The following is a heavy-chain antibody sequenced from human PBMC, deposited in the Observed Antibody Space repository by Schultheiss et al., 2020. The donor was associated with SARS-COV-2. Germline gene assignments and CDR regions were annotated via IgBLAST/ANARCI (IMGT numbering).Heavy chain of an antibody. Sequence: GGSLRLSCAASGFTFSSYWMSWIRQAPGKGLEWVSYISSSSSYTNYADSVKGRFTISRDNAKNSLYLQMNSLRAEDTAVYYCARVWYSSGWYWFDYWGQGTLVTVSS. CDR1: GFTFSSYW. V-gene: IGHV3-11*06. J-gene: IGHJ4*02. CDR2: ISSSSSYT. CDR3: ARVWYSSGWYWFDY. D-gene: IGHD6-19*01.